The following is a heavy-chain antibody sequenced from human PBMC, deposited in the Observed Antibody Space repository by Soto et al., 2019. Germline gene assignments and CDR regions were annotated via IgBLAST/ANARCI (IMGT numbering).Heavy chain of an antibody. CDR2: ISPGSRYP. CDR3: VRGGGGGLFDP. D-gene: IGHD2-15*01. CDR1: GFTFGDSY. V-gene: IGHV3-11*06. Sequence: PGGSLRLSCAGSGFTFGDSYMSWIRHAPAQGLEWLSYISPGSRYPAYADSVKGRFTISRDHAKRSLYLQMMRLTAEDTAIYYCVRGGGGGLFDPWGQGTMVTVSS. J-gene: IGHJ5*02.